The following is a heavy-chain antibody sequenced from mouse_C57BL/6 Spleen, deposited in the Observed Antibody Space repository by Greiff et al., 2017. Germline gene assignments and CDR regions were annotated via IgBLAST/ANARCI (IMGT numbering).Heavy chain of an antibody. CDR3: ARVLYYYGFDY. CDR1: GYSITSGYY. J-gene: IGHJ2*01. V-gene: IGHV3-6*01. D-gene: IGHD1-1*01. Sequence: ESGPGLVKPSQSLSLTCSVTGYSITSGYYWNWIRQFPGNKLEWMGYISYDGSNNYNPSLKNRISITRDTSKNQFFLKLNSVTTEDTATYYCARVLYYYGFDYWGQGTTLTVSS. CDR2: ISYDGSN.